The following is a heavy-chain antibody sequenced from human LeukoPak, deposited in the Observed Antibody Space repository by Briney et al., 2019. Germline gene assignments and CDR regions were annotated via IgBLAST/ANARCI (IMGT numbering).Heavy chain of an antibody. V-gene: IGHV1-69*05. CDR2: IIPIFGTA. Sequence: EASVKVSCKPSGGTFSSYAISWVRQAPGQGLEWMGRIIPIFGTANYAQKFQGRVTITTDESTSTAYMELSSLRSEDTAVYYCARYRPGATGSNAFDIWGQGTMVTVSS. D-gene: IGHD1-26*01. CDR3: ARYRPGATGSNAFDI. J-gene: IGHJ3*02. CDR1: GGTFSSYA.